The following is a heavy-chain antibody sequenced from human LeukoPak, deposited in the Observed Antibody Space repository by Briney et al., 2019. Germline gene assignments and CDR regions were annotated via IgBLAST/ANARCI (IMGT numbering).Heavy chain of an antibody. CDR1: GFGFSSYG. Sequence: GGSLRLSCVASGFGFSSYGMHWVRQAPGKGLEWVAVIWYDGSTEYYGDSVKGRFTISRDNSKNTLYLQMNSLRAEDTAVYYCARDRVAVSGHVGYWGQGTLVTVSS. CDR3: ARDRVAVSGHVGY. CDR2: IWYDGSTE. V-gene: IGHV3-33*01. J-gene: IGHJ4*02. D-gene: IGHD6-19*01.